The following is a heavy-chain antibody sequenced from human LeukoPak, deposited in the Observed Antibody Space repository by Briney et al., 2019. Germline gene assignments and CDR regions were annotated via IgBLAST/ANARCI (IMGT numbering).Heavy chain of an antibody. CDR3: ARTSGWRINCYFDL. J-gene: IGHJ2*01. CDR2: IYHSGST. D-gene: IGHD6-19*01. V-gene: IGHV4-4*02. CDR1: GGSISSSNW. Sequence: SETLSLTCAVSGGSISSSNWWSWVRQPPGKGLEWIGEIYHSGSTNYDPSLKSRVTISVDTSKNQFSLKLNSVTAADTAVYYCARTSGWRINCYFDLWGRGTLVTVSS.